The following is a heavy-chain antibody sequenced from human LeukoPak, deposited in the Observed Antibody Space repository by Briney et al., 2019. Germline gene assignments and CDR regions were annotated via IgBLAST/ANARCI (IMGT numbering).Heavy chain of an antibody. CDR2: IYTSGST. CDR1: GGSISSYY. V-gene: IGHV4-4*07. Sequence: SETLSLTCTVSGGSISSYYWSWIRQPAGKGLEWIGRIYTSGSTNYNPSLKSRVIISVDTSKNQFSLEVSSVTAADTAVYYCVRSKSGTYGWFDPWGQGTLVTVSS. J-gene: IGHJ5*02. D-gene: IGHD4-17*01. CDR3: VRSKSGTYGWFDP.